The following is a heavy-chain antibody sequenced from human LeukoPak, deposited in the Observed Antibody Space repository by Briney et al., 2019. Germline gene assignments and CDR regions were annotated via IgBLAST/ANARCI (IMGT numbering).Heavy chain of an antibody. J-gene: IGHJ4*02. D-gene: IGHD3-22*01. CDR3: AKDYGPYYDRSATPLDF. CDR1: GFTFSSYA. CDR2: ISGSGGST. Sequence: GGSLRLSCAASGFTFSSYAMSWVRQAPGKGLEWVSAISGSGGSTYYADSVKGRFTISRDNSKNTLYLQMNSLRAEDTAVYYCAKDYGPYYDRSATPLDFWGQGTLVAVSS. V-gene: IGHV3-23*01.